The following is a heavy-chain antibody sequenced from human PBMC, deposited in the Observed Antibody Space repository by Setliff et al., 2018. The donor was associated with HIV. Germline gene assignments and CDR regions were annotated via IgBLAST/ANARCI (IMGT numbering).Heavy chain of an antibody. V-gene: IGHV3-30*01. Sequence: PGGSLRLSCTASGFRFTSYWMAWVRQAPGKGLEGVSVISYDGSRISYADSVKGRFTISRDNSKNTLFLQMNSLRAEDTAVYYCARDLPIYDTSGSLDYWGQGALVTVSS. CDR2: ISYDGSRI. D-gene: IGHD3-22*01. CDR1: GFRFTSYW. J-gene: IGHJ4*02. CDR3: ARDLPIYDTSGSLDY.